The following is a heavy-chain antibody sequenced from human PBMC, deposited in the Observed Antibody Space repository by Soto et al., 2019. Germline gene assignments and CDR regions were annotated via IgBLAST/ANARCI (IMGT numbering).Heavy chain of an antibody. CDR2: IYHSGST. J-gene: IGHJ4*02. CDR3: ARAYSYGNRAFDY. D-gene: IGHD5-18*01. CDR1: GGPISSSNW. V-gene: IGHV4-4*02. Sequence: SETLSLTCAVSGGPISSSNWWSWVRQPPGKGLEWIGEIYHSGSTNYNPSLKSRVTISVDKSKNQFSLKLSSVTAADTAVYYCARAYSYGNRAFDYWGQGTLVTVSS.